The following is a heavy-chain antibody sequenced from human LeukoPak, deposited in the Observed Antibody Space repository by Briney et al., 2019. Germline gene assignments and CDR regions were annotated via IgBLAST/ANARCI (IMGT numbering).Heavy chain of an antibody. CDR3: ARDLALYGDY. D-gene: IGHD4-17*01. Sequence: GGSLRLSCAASGVTFSSYSMNWVRQAPGKGLELVSSITSRSYIYYADSVKGRFTISRDNAKNSLYLQMNSLRAEDTAVYYCARDLALYGDYWGQGTLVTVSS. CDR1: GVTFSSYS. V-gene: IGHV3-21*01. J-gene: IGHJ4*02. CDR2: ITSRSYI.